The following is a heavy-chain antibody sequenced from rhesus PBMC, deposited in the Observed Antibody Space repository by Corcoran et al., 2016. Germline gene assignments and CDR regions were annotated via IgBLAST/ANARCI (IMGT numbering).Heavy chain of an antibody. Sequence: EVQLVETGGGLVQPGGSLKLSCAASGFTFSRYGMSWVRQAPGTGLGWVSAINSRGGSTYYADSVKGRFTISRDNSKNTLSLQMNSLRAEDTAVYYCAKIGGTGVIIRSFHYGLDSWGQGVVVTVSS. CDR2: INSRGGST. J-gene: IGHJ6*01. CDR3: AKIGGTGVIIRSFHYGLDS. CDR1: GFTFSRYG. D-gene: IGHD3-34*01. V-gene: IGHV3S5*01.